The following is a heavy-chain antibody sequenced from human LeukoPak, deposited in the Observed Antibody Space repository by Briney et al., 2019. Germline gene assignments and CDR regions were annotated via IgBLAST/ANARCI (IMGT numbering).Heavy chain of an antibody. D-gene: IGHD3-10*02. CDR2: IYYSGST. CDR1: GGSISSYY. J-gene: IGHJ4*02. CDR3: ARIMLSWRKFDC. V-gene: IGHV4-59*12. Sequence: SETLSLTCTVSGGSISSYYWSWVRQPPGKGLEWIGYIYYSGSTYYNPSLKSRGIISVETSKNQFSLKLSSVTAADTAVYYCARIMLSWRKFDCWGQGTLVTVSS.